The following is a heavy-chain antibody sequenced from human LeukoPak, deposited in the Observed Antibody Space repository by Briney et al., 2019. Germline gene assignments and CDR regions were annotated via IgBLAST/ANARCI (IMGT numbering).Heavy chain of an antibody. CDR2: IYYSGNT. CDR1: GGSISSYY. CDR3: ARVGYSASGNYYNDRGAFDY. J-gene: IGHJ4*02. V-gene: IGHV4-59*01. D-gene: IGHD3-10*01. Sequence: PSETLSLTCTVSGGSISSYYWSWIRQPPGKGLEWIGYIYYSGNTNYNPSLKSRVTISVDTSKNQFSLKLSSVTAADTAVYYCARVGYSASGNYYNDRGAFDYWGQGTLVTVSS.